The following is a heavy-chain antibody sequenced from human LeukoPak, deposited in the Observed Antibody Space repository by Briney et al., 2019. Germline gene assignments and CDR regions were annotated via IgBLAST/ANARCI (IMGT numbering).Heavy chain of an antibody. CDR1: GGSISSSSYY. CDR3: ARLQEP. V-gene: IGHV4-39*01. CDR2: IYYSGST. J-gene: IGHJ5*02. Sequence: SETLSLTCTVSGGSISSSSYYWGWIRLPPGKGLEWIGSIYYSGSTYYNPSLKSRVTISVDTSKNQFSLRLSSVTAADTAVYYCARLQEPWGQGTLVTVSS.